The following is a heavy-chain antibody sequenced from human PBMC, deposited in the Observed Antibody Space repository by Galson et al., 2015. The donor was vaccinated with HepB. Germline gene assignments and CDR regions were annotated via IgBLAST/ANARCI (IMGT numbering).Heavy chain of an antibody. Sequence: SLRLSCAASGFTFSDYYMSWIRQAPGKGLEWISYITGGGGTTDYVDSVRGRFTISRDNAKKSLYLQMSNLRAEDTAVYYCVRDHRCCSSTSCSPGYWFDPWGQGTLVTVSS. CDR3: VRDHRCCSSTSCSPGYWFDP. CDR2: ITGGGGTT. CDR1: GFTFSDYY. D-gene: IGHD2-2*01. J-gene: IGHJ5*02. V-gene: IGHV3-11*01.